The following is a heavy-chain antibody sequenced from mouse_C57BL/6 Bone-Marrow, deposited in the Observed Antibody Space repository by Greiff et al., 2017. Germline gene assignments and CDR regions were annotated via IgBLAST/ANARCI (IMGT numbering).Heavy chain of an antibody. Sequence: LQESGAELARPGASVKLSCKASGYTFTSYGISWVKQRTGQGLEWIGEIYPRSGNTYYNEKFKGKATLTADKSSSTAYMELRSLTSEDSAVYFCAREGLLRYYFDYWGQGTTLTVSS. J-gene: IGHJ2*01. V-gene: IGHV1-81*01. CDR2: IYPRSGNT. CDR1: GYTFTSYG. CDR3: AREGLLRYYFDY. D-gene: IGHD1-1*01.